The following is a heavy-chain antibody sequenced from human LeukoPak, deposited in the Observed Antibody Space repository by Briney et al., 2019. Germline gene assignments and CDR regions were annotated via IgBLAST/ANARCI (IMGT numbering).Heavy chain of an antibody. Sequence: GGSLRLSCAASGFTFSSYAMRWVRQAPGKGLEWVSAISGSGGSTYYADSVKGRFTISRDNSKNTLYLQMNSLRAEDTAVYYCAKDPSFWSGYAYTFDYWGQGTLVTVSS. V-gene: IGHV3-23*01. J-gene: IGHJ4*02. D-gene: IGHD3-3*01. CDR2: ISGSGGST. CDR1: GFTFSSYA. CDR3: AKDPSFWSGYAYTFDY.